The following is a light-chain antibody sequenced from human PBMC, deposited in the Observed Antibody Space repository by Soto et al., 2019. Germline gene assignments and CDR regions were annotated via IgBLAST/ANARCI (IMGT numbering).Light chain of an antibody. CDR3: QQYSDWPPEYT. Sequence: EIVLTQSPATLSVSLGEGATLSCRASQSVGSKLAWYQQKPGRAPRLLIFGVSTRANGVPARFSGSGSGTDFSLTIRSLESEDFAVYYCQQYSDWPPEYTFGQGTKLDIK. CDR1: QSVGSK. J-gene: IGKJ2*01. V-gene: IGKV3-15*01. CDR2: GVS.